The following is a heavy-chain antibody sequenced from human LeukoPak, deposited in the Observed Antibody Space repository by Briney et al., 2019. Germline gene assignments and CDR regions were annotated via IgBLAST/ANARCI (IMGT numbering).Heavy chain of an antibody. D-gene: IGHD4-17*01. CDR2: ISAYNGNT. J-gene: IGHJ5*02. V-gene: IGHV1-18*01. Sequence: ASVKVSCKASGYTFTSYGISWVRQAPGQGLEWMGWISAYNGNTNYAQKLQGRVTMTTDTSTSTAYMELRSLRSDDTAVYYCARTHGYGDRYNWFDPWGQGTLDTVSS. CDR1: GYTFTSYG. CDR3: ARTHGYGDRYNWFDP.